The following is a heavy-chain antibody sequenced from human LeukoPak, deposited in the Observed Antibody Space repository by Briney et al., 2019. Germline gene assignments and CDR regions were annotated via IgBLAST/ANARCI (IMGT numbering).Heavy chain of an antibody. Sequence: PGGSQRLSCAASGFTVSSNYMSWVRQAPGKGLEWVSVIYSDVSTYYADSVRGRFTISRDNSKNTVFLQMNSLRAEDTAVYYCAREGRGALSTSRYFDYWGQGILVTVSS. CDR2: IYSDVST. J-gene: IGHJ4*02. D-gene: IGHD3-10*01. CDR1: GFTVSSNY. V-gene: IGHV3-53*01. CDR3: AREGRGALSTSRYFDY.